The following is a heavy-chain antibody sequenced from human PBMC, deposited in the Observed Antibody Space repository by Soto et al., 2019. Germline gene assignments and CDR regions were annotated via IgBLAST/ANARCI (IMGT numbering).Heavy chain of an antibody. CDR3: ASQRIYYDILSGPDY. J-gene: IGHJ4*02. CDR1: GGTFSSYT. D-gene: IGHD3-9*01. Sequence: SVKVSCKASGGTFSSYTISWVRQAPVQGLEWMGRIIPILGIANYAQKFQGRVTITADKSTSTAYMELSSLRSEDTAVYYCASQRIYYDILSGPDYWGQGTLVTVSS. V-gene: IGHV1-69*02. CDR2: IIPILGIA.